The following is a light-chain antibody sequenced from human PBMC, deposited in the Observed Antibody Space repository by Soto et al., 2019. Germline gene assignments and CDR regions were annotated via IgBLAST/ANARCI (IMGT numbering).Light chain of an antibody. CDR1: QSISTR. Sequence: DIQMTQSPSTLSASVGDRVTITCRASQSISTRLAWYQQKPGKAPKLLIYKASSLESGVPSRFSGSGSGTEFTLSISSLQPDDLSTYYCQQYNSYSYTFGQGTKLEIK. J-gene: IGKJ2*01. CDR2: KAS. V-gene: IGKV1-5*03. CDR3: QQYNSYSYT.